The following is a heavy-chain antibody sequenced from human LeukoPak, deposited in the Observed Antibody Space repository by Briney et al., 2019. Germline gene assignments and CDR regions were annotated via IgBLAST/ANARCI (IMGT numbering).Heavy chain of an antibody. Sequence: GGSLRLSCAASGFTSSNYWMHWVRQAPGKGLVWVSRIKSDGSTTRYADSVEGRFTISRDNAKNTLYLQMNSLRAEDTAVYYCAKEMGYCTGGSCYRWFDSWGQGTLVTVSS. V-gene: IGHV3-74*01. CDR2: IKSDGSTT. D-gene: IGHD2-15*01. CDR3: AKEMGYCTGGSCYRWFDS. J-gene: IGHJ5*01. CDR1: GFTSSNYW.